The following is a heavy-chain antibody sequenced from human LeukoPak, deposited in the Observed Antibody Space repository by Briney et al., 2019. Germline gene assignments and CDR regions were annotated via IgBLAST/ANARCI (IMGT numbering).Heavy chain of an antibody. CDR2: VSYSVST. CDR3: ARDYRVSLSDTSPDDAFAV. Sequence: SQTLSLTCTVSGGSISRSSYYCGWSRQTPGMGLEWIGSVSYSVSTDYNPSLKSRVTISVDTSNNLFSLRLTSVTAADPAVYYCARDYRVSLSDTSPDDAFAVWGQGTVVTVSS. V-gene: IGHV4-39*07. D-gene: IGHD3-16*02. J-gene: IGHJ3*01. CDR1: GGSISRSSYY.